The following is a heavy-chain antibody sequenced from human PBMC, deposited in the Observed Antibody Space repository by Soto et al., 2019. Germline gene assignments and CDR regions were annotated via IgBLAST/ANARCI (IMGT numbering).Heavy chain of an antibody. D-gene: IGHD3-22*01. CDR1: GYTFTSYG. CDR3: ARDAGAYYYDSSGYLDY. Sequence: QVQLVQSGAEVKKPGASVKVSCKASGYTFTSYGISWVRQAPGQGLERMGWISAYNGNTNYAQKLQGRVTMTTDTSTSTAYMELRSLRSDDTAVYYCARDAGAYYYDSSGYLDYWGQGTLVTVSS. J-gene: IGHJ4*02. V-gene: IGHV1-18*01. CDR2: ISAYNGNT.